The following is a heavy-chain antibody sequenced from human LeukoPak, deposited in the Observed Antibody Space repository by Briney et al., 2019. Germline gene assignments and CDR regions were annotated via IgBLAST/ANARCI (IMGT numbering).Heavy chain of an antibody. J-gene: IGHJ5*02. CDR1: GGSISSYY. V-gene: IGHV4-4*07. CDR3: AREWDNNWFDP. D-gene: IGHD1-26*01. CDR2: IYTSGST. Sequence: SETLSPTCTLSGGSISSYYWNWIRQPAGKGLKWIGRIYTSGSTNYNPSLKRRVTMSVDTSKNQFSLKLSSVTAADTAVYYCAREWDNNWFDPWGQGTLVTVSS.